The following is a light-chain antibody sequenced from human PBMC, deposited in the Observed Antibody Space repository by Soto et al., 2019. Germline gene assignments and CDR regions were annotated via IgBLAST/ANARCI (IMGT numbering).Light chain of an antibody. V-gene: IGLV2-18*02. CDR3: SSYTTSSTYV. Sequence: QSALTQPPSVSGSPGQSVIISGTGTSSDVGSYNRVSWYQQPPGTAPKLMIFEVSNRPSGVPNRFSGSKSGNTASLTISGLQAEDEADYYCSSYTTSSTYVFGTGTKLTVL. J-gene: IGLJ1*01. CDR1: SSDVGSYNR. CDR2: EVS.